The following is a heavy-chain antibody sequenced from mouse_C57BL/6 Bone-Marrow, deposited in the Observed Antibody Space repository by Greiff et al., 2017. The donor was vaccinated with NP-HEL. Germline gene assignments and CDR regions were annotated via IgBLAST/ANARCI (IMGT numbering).Heavy chain of an antibody. J-gene: IGHJ4*01. CDR2: IYPGDGDT. V-gene: IGHV1-82*01. Sequence: QVQLKQSGPELVKPGASVKISCKASGYAFSSSWMNWVKQRPGKGLEWIGRIYPGDGDTNYNGKFKGKATLTADTSSSTAYMQLSSLTSEDSAVYFCAERMDYWGQGTSVTVSS. CDR3: AERMDY. CDR1: GYAFSSSW.